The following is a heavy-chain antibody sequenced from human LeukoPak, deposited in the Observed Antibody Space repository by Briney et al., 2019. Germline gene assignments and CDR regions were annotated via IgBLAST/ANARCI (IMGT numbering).Heavy chain of an antibody. CDR1: GFTFSNYG. J-gene: IGHJ4*02. CDR2: ILYDGSYK. D-gene: IGHD2-15*01. Sequence: PGRSLRVSCAASGFTFSNYGMHWVRQAPGKGLEWVATILYDGSYKYYADYVKGRFTISRDNSKNTLYLQMNSLRAEDTAVYYCAKDDRGYCSGGSCYPDYWGQGTLVTVST. CDR3: AKDDRGYCSGGSCYPDY. V-gene: IGHV3-30*18.